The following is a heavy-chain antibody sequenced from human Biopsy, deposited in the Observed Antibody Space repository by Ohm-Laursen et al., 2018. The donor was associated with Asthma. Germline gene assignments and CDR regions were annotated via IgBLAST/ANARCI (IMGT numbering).Heavy chain of an antibody. D-gene: IGHD6-13*01. CDR2: VHSSGGT. V-gene: IGHV4-59*01. Sequence: TLSLTCAVSPGSINDYYWNWIRQFPGKGLEWIGYVHSSGGTRFNPSLKSRVTVSVDTFVDQVSLKLSSVSAADTAIYYCARATSTWSQSGPHFFDHWGPGTLVTVSS. J-gene: IGHJ5*02. CDR3: ARATSTWSQSGPHFFDH. CDR1: PGSINDYY.